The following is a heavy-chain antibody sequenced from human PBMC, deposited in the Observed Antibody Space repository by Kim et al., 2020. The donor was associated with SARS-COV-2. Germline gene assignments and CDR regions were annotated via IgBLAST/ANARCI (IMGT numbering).Heavy chain of an antibody. J-gene: IGHJ5*02. Sequence: VKGRFTIPRDNSKNTLYLQMNSLRAEDTAVYYCARDGLGSSSLGWFDPWGQGTLVTVSS. D-gene: IGHD6-6*01. V-gene: IGHV3-30*07. CDR3: ARDGLGSSSLGWFDP.